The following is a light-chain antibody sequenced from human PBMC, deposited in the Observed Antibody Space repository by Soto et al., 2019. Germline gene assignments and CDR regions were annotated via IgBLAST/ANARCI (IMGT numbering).Light chain of an antibody. CDR3: QQYHSYSWT. Sequence: DIQLTQSPSFLSTSVGARVAITCRASQRISTWLAWYQQKPGKAPKLLIYKASSLQSGVPSRFSGSGSGTEFTLTISSLQADDFATYYCQQYHSYSWTFGQGTKVDIK. CDR2: KAS. J-gene: IGKJ1*01. CDR1: QRISTW. V-gene: IGKV1-5*03.